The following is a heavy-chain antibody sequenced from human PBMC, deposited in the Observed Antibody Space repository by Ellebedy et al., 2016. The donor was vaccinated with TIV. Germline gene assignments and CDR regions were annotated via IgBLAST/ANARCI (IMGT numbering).Heavy chain of an antibody. CDR1: GFSFRSYG. V-gene: IGHV3-30*02. CDR2: IRYDGSNK. J-gene: IGHJ4*02. D-gene: IGHD1/OR15-1a*01. Sequence: PGGSLRLSCAASGFSFRSYGMHWVRQAPGQGLGWVAFIRYDGSNKYYAESVKGRFTISRDNSKNTLYPQMNSLRAEDTAVYYCAKPLGEVTTAGPDYWGQGTLVIVSS. CDR3: AKPLGEVTTAGPDY.